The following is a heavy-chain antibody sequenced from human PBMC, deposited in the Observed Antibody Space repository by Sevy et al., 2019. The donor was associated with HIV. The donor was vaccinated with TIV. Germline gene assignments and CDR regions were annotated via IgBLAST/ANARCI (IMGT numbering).Heavy chain of an antibody. J-gene: IGHJ4*02. CDR1: GFTFSTYG. CDR2: IWFDGSNT. D-gene: IGHD4-17*01. V-gene: IGHV3-33*01. CDR3: ARDLEFYDYGDYGPAFMPDY. Sequence: GGSLRLSCAASGFTFSTYGMHWVRHAPGKGLEWVAVIWFDGSNTYYADSVKGRFTISRDIAKNTLHLQMNSLRVEDTAVYYCARDLEFYDYGDYGPAFMPDYWGQGTLVTVSS.